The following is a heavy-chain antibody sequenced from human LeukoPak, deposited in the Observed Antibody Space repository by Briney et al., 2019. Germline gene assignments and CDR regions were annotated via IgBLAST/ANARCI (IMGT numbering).Heavy chain of an antibody. D-gene: IGHD5-18*01. J-gene: IGHJ4*02. CDR1: GYTFTDYY. V-gene: IGHV1-46*01. CDR3: ARVGSKWIQLWPYDY. Sequence: ASVKVSCKASGYTFTDYYMHWVRQAPGQGLEWMGIINPSGGSTSYAQKFQGRVTMTRDTSTSIVYMELSSLRSEDTAGYYCARVGSKWIQLWPYDYWGQGTLVTVSS. CDR2: INPSGGST.